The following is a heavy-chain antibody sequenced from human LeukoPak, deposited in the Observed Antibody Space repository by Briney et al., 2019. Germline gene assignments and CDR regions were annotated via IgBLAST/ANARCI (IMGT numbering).Heavy chain of an antibody. CDR3: ARGGLYAYYFDY. D-gene: IGHD2/OR15-2a*01. Sequence: PGGSLRLSCAASGFTFSSYWIHWVRRVPGKGLVWVSRINSDGSRTNYADSVKGRFTISRDNAKNTLYLQMNSLSAEDTAVYYCARGGLYAYYFDYWGQGTLVTVSS. J-gene: IGHJ4*02. CDR2: INSDGSRT. V-gene: IGHV3-74*01. CDR1: GFTFSSYW.